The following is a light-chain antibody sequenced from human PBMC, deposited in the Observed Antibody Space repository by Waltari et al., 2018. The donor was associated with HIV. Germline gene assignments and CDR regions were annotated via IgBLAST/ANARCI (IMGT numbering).Light chain of an antibody. CDR1: SGSVSTSYY. CDR2: STN. CDR3: VMYMGSGIGV. Sequence: QTVVTQEPSFSVSPGCTFPLTCGLSSGSVSTSYYPRWYQQTPGQAPRTLIYSTNTRSSGVPDRFSGSILGNKAALTITGAQADDESDYYCVMYMGSGIGVFGGGTKLTVL. V-gene: IGLV8-61*01. J-gene: IGLJ2*01.